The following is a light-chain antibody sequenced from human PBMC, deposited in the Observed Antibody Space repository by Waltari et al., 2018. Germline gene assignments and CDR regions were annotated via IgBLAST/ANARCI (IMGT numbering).Light chain of an antibody. CDR3: AAWDDSLNGVV. V-gene: IGLV1-44*01. J-gene: IGLJ2*01. CDR2: NNN. Sequence: QSVLTQSPSASGTSGQRVTISCSGSSSTIGRDIVNCYRHLPGTAPKPLIYNNNQRPSGVPDRFSGSKSGTSASLAISGLQSEDEADYYCAAWDDSLNGVVFGGGTKLSVL. CDR1: SSTIGRDI.